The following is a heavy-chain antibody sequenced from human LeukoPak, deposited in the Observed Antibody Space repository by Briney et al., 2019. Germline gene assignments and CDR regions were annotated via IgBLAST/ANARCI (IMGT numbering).Heavy chain of an antibody. V-gene: IGHV3-48*03. CDR2: ISSSGSTI. Sequence: GGSLRLSCAASGFTFSSYEMNWVRQAPGKGLEGVSYISSSGSTIYYADSVNGRFTISRDNAKNSLYLQMNSLRAEDTAVYYCARGAGSSWIRSPRYFDYWGQGTLVTVSS. CDR3: ARGAGSSWIRSPRYFDY. J-gene: IGHJ4*02. D-gene: IGHD6-13*01. CDR1: GFTFSSYE.